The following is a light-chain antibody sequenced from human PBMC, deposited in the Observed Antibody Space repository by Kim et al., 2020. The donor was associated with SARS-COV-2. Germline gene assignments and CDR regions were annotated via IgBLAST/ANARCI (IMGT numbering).Light chain of an antibody. J-gene: IGLJ1*01. CDR3: QLWDSSSDHPEV. Sequence: PMGRISGCGNHSESKAVQWDQQKPGQDPVLVIYSDRNRPSGIPERFSGSNPGNTTALTISRIEAGDEADYYSQLWDSSSDHPEVFGTGTKVTDL. CDR1: HSESKA. CDR2: SDR. V-gene: IGLV3-12*01.